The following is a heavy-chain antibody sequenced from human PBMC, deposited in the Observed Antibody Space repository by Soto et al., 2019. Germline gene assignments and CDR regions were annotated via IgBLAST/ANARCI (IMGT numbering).Heavy chain of an antibody. Sequence: ASVKVSCKASGYTFTGYYMHWVRQAPGQGLEWMGWINPNSGGTNYAQKFQGRVTMTRDTSISTAYMEPSRMRSDDTAVYYCARDGRLTKVTTKWGQGTLVTVSS. CDR1: GYTFTGYY. D-gene: IGHD4-17*01. CDR2: INPNSGGT. J-gene: IGHJ4*02. V-gene: IGHV1-2*02. CDR3: ARDGRLTKVTTK.